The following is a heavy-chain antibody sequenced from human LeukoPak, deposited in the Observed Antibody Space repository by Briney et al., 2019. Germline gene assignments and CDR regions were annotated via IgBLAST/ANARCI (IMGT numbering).Heavy chain of an antibody. V-gene: IGHV1-2*06. Sequence: VASVKVSCKASGYTFTGYYMHWVRQAPGQGLEWMGRINPSSGGTNYAQKFQGRVTMTRDTSISTAYMKLSRLRSDDTAVYYCARGLPAATHYYYYYMDVWGKGTTVTVSS. CDR1: GYTFTGYY. CDR3: ARGLPAATHYYYYYMDV. J-gene: IGHJ6*03. D-gene: IGHD2-2*01. CDR2: INPSSGGT.